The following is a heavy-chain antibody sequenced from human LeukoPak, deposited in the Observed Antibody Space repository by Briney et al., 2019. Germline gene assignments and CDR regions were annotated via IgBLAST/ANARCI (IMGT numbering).Heavy chain of an antibody. J-gene: IGHJ5*02. CDR1: GDSVSSNSVT. V-gene: IGHV6-1*01. CDR2: TYYRSTWYN. CDR3: ARRLTQYDCFDP. D-gene: IGHD2-2*01. Sequence: SQTLSLTCAISGDSVSSNSVTWNWIRQSPSRGLAWLGRTYYRSTWYNDYAVSVRGRITVNPDTSKNQFSLHLNSVTPEDTAVYYCARRLTQYDCFDPWGQGILVTVSS.